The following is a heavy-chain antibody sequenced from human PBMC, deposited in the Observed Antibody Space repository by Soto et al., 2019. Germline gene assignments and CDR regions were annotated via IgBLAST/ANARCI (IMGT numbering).Heavy chain of an antibody. CDR1: GFTFGDYA. CDR2: IRSKAYGGTT. CDR3: TKYTYTSRYAYYGMDV. J-gene: IGHJ6*02. D-gene: IGHD6-13*01. V-gene: IGHV3-49*03. Sequence: GGSLRLSCTTSGFTFGDYAMSWPRQAPGKGLEWVGVIRSKAYGGTTDYAASVKGRFTISRDDSKSIAYLQMNSLKSEDTGVYYCTKYTYTSRYAYYGMDVWGHGTTVTVSS.